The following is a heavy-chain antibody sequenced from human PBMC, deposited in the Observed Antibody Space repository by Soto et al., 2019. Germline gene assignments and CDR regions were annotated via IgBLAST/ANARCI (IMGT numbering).Heavy chain of an antibody. Sequence: ASVKVSCKASGYTFTSYDINWVRQATGQGLEWMGWMNPNSGNTGYAQKFQGRVTMTRNTSISTAYMELSSLRSEDTAAYYCAREGWYYDSSALRRTHYFDYWGQGTLVTVSS. CDR2: MNPNSGNT. V-gene: IGHV1-8*01. J-gene: IGHJ4*02. CDR1: GYTFTSYD. CDR3: AREGWYYDSSALRRTHYFDY. D-gene: IGHD3-22*01.